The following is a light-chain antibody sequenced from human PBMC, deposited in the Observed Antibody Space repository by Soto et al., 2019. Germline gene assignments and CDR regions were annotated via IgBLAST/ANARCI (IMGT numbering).Light chain of an antibody. CDR1: QGIRND. J-gene: IGKJ4*01. CDR2: STS. CDR3: LQDYNYPLT. V-gene: IGKV1-6*01. Sequence: AIQMTQSPSSLSASVGDRVTITCRASQGIRNDLGWYQQKPGEAPKVLIYSTSSLQSGVPSRFSGSGSGTDFTLTISSLQPEDFATYYCLQDYNYPLTCGGGTKVDIK.